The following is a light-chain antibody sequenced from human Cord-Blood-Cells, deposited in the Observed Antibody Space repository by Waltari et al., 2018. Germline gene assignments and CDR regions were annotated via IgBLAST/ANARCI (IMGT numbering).Light chain of an antibody. Sequence: DIQMTQSPSSLSASVGDRVTITCQASQAISNYLNWYQQKPGKAPKLLIYEASNLETGVPSRFSGSGSGTDFTFTISSLQPEDIATYYCQQYDNLPLYTFGQGTKLEIK. V-gene: IGKV1-33*01. J-gene: IGKJ2*01. CDR1: QAISNY. CDR3: QQYDNLPLYT. CDR2: EAS.